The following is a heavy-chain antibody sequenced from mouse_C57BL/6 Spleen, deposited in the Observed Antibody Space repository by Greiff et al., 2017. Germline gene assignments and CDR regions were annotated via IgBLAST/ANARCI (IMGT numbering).Heavy chain of an antibody. D-gene: IGHD5-5*01. CDR3: ACPCVLSTYGGFAY. J-gene: IGHJ3*01. Sequence: QVQLKESGAELVRPGASVKLSCKASGYTFTDYYINWVKQRPGQGLEWIARIYPGSGNTYYNEKFKGKATLTAEKSSSTAYMQLSSLTSEDSAVYFGACPCVLSTYGGFAYWGQGTLVTVSA. CDR1: GYTFTDYY. CDR2: IYPGSGNT. V-gene: IGHV1-76*01.